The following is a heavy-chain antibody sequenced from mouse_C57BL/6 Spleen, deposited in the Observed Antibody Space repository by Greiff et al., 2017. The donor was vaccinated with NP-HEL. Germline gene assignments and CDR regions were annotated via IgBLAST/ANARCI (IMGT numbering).Heavy chain of an antibody. CDR1: GYSFTDYN. V-gene: IGHV1-39*01. CDR2: IKTNYGTT. CDR3: ARSKYAMDY. Sequence: EVQLQQPGPELVKPGASVKISCKASGYSFTDYNMNWVKQSNGKSPEWMGVIKTNYGTTSYNQKFKGKATLTEDQSSSTAYMQLNSFTSEDSAVNYCARSKYAMDYWAQGTSVTVS. J-gene: IGHJ4*01.